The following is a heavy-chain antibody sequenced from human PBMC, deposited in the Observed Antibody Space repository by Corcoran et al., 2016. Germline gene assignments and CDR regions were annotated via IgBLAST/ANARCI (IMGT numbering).Heavy chain of an antibody. CDR3: ARDTCGGDCYSLNY. D-gene: IGHD2-21*02. CDR1: GFTFSSYG. CDR2: IWYDGRNP. Sequence: QVQLVESGGGVVQPGRSLRLSCAASGFTFSSYGMHWVRQAPGKGLEWVALIWYDGRNPYYADSVKGRFTISRDNSKNKLYLQMNSLRAEDTALYYCARDTCGGDCYSLNYWGQGTLVTVSS. V-gene: IGHV3-33*01. J-gene: IGHJ4*02.